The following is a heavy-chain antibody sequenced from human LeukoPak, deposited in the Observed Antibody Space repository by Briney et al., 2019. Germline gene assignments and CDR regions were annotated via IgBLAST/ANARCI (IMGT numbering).Heavy chain of an antibody. CDR3: AKESLKRATYYYDSSGLDY. Sequence: GGSLRLSCAASGFTFSSYAMSWVRQAPGKGLEWVSGISGSGGSTYYAESVKGRCTISRDNSKKTLFLQMNSLRAEDTAVYYCAKESLKRATYYYDSSGLDYWGQGTLVTVSS. CDR2: ISGSGGST. CDR1: GFTFSSYA. V-gene: IGHV3-23*01. D-gene: IGHD3-22*01. J-gene: IGHJ4*02.